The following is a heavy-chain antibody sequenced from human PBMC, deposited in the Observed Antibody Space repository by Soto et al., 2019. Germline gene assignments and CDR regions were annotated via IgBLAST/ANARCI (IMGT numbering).Heavy chain of an antibody. V-gene: IGHV5-51*01. J-gene: IGHJ4*02. D-gene: IGHD3-22*01. CDR1: GHIFSNYW. CDR3: ARQRLWGTSGYYYFEN. CDR2: IYPGDSDT. Sequence: GESLKLSFKGSGHIFSNYWIGWVRQMPGKGLEWMGIIYPGDSDTRYSPSFQGQVTITVDKSINTAYLQWSRLKASDTAMYYCARQRLWGTSGYYYFENWGQGTLVTVSS.